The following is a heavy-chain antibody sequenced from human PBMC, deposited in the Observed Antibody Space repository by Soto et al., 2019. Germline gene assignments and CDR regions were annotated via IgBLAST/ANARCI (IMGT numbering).Heavy chain of an antibody. CDR3: ARDGGPYAPPNYYGMDV. J-gene: IGHJ6*02. CDR1: GFTFSSYA. Sequence: GGSLRLSCAASGFTFSSYAMNWVRQAPGKGLEWVSYISSSSSTIYYADSVKGRFTISRDNAKNSLYLQMNSLRDEDTAVYYCARDGGPYAPPNYYGMDVWGQGTTVTVSS. D-gene: IGHD3-16*01. V-gene: IGHV3-48*02. CDR2: ISSSSSTI.